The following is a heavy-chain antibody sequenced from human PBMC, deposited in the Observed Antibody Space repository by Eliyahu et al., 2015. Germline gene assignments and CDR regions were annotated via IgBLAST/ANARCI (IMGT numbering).Heavy chain of an antibody. CDR2: INQDGTQK. Sequence: EVQMVESGGGLVQPGGSLRLSCAASGFTFTSYWVTWXRPAPGKGLEWVADINQDGTQKYCVDSVEGRFTISRDNRKNSLYLEMNNLRAEDTAVYFCARDRGFGWYDPWGQGTLVTVSS. CDR1: GFTFTSYW. D-gene: IGHD3-10*01. CDR3: ARDRGFGWYDP. V-gene: IGHV3-7*05. J-gene: IGHJ5*02.